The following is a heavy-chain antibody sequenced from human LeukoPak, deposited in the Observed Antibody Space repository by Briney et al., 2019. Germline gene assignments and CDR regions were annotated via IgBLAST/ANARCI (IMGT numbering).Heavy chain of an antibody. Sequence: PGGSLRLSCAGSGFTFSSYGMNWVRQAPGKGLEWVGRIKSKADGETTDCAAPMKGRFTISRDDSKNTLYLQMDSLKTEDTAVYYCTTRVVTTNDYWGQGTLVTVSS. V-gene: IGHV3-15*01. CDR2: IKSKADGETT. D-gene: IGHD2-21*02. CDR1: GFTFSSYG. CDR3: TTRVVTTNDY. J-gene: IGHJ4*02.